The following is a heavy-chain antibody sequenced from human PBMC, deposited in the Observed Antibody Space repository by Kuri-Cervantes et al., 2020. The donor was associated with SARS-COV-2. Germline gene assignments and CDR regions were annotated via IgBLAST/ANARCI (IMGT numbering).Heavy chain of an antibody. CDR2: FDPEDGET. J-gene: IGHJ6*03. CDR1: GYTLTELS. Sequence: ASVKVSCKVSGYTLTELSMHWVRQAPGKGLEWMGGFDPEDGETNYAQKFQGRVTITTDESTSTAYMELSSLRSEDTAVYYCARVSDMYYDFWSGIGDVGYYYYYMDVWGKGTTVTVSS. D-gene: IGHD3-3*01. V-gene: IGHV1-24*01. CDR3: ARVSDMYYDFWSGIGDVGYYYYYMDV.